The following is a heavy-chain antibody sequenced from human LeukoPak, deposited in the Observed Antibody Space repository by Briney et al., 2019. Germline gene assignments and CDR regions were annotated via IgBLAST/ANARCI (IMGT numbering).Heavy chain of an antibody. J-gene: IGHJ4*02. D-gene: IGHD3-10*01. CDR2: IRSKTYGGTT. V-gene: IGHV3-49*04. Sequence: GGSLRLSCAASGFTFGDYAVSWVRQAPGKGLQWVGFIRSKTYGGTTEYAASVKGRFTISRDDSKSIAYLQMNSLKTEDTAVYYCGSGSYSTDWGQGTLVTVSS. CDR1: GFTFGDYA. CDR3: GSGSYSTD.